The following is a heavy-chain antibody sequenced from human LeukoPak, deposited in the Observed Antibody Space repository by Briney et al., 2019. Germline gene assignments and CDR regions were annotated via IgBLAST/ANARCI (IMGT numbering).Heavy chain of an antibody. Sequence: SETLSLTCTVSGGPISSYYWSWIRQPPGEGLEWIGYIYYSGSPIYNPSLKSRVTISVDTSKNQFSLKLSSVTAADTAVYYCARRLRENDAFDIWGQGTMVTVSS. CDR2: IYYSGSP. J-gene: IGHJ3*02. CDR3: ARRLRENDAFDI. CDR1: GGPISSYY. V-gene: IGHV4-59*08. D-gene: IGHD1-26*01.